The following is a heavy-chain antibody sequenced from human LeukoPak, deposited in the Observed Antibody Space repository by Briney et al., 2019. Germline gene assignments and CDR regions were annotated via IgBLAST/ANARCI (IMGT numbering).Heavy chain of an antibody. CDR3: ARLTEYYDFWSGYPHGAFDI. Sequence: GESLKISCKGSGYSFTSYWIGWVRQMPGKGLEWMGIIYPGDSDTRYSPSFQGQVTISADKSISTAYLQWSSLKASDTAMYYCARLTEYYDFWSGYPHGAFDIWGQGTMVTVSS. V-gene: IGHV5-51*01. CDR2: IYPGDSDT. D-gene: IGHD3-3*01. CDR1: GYSFTSYW. J-gene: IGHJ3*02.